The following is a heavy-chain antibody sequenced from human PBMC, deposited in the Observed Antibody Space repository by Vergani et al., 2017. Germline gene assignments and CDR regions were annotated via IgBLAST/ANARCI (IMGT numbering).Heavy chain of an antibody. Sequence: QVQLVESGGGVVQRGGSLRLSCATSGFTLSNYDMQWIRQGPSKGLEFVAFIQIDGSNQYYADTVKGRFTLSRDFSKNTLYLQMNSLRTDDTATYYCAKHFRGWGIDYWGQGTQVIVSS. J-gene: IGHJ4*02. D-gene: IGHD3-16*01. V-gene: IGHV3-30*02. CDR1: GFTLSNYD. CDR3: AKHFRGWGIDY. CDR2: IQIDGSNQ.